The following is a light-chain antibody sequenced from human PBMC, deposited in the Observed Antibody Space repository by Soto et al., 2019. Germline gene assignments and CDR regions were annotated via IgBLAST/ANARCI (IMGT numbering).Light chain of an antibody. Sequence: EIVMTQSPATLAVSPGETATLSCRASQSLSGNLAWYQQKPGQAPRLLIFRASTRATGVPARFSGRGSGTEFTLTISSLQSEDFAVYYCQQYNNWLGTFGGGTKVDIK. V-gene: IGKV3-15*01. CDR2: RAS. J-gene: IGKJ4*01. CDR1: QSLSGN. CDR3: QQYNNWLGT.